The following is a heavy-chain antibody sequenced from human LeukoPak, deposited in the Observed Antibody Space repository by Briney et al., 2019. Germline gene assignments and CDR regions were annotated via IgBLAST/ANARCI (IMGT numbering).Heavy chain of an antibody. D-gene: IGHD6-13*01. CDR2: IYYSGST. CDR1: GGSISSGDYY. CDR3: ARESIAAAGTRWFDP. Sequence: SETLSLTCTVSGGSISSGDYYWSWIRQPPGKGLEWIGYIYYSGSTYYNPSLKSRVTISVDTSKNQFSLKLSSVTAADTAVYYYARESIAAAGTRWFDPWGQGTLVTVSS. J-gene: IGHJ5*02. V-gene: IGHV4-30-4*01.